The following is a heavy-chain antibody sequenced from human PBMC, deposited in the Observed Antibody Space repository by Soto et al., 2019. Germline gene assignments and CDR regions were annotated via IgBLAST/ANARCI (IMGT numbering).Heavy chain of an antibody. D-gene: IGHD3-10*01. CDR1: GYSFTSYW. Sequence: EVQLVQSGAEVKKPGESLKISCKGSGYSFTSYWIGWVRQMPGKGLEWMGSIYPGDSDTRYSPSFKGQVTISADKPISTAYLQWSSLTASDTAMYYCAGHMARVRGGPPYYFDYWGQGTLVTVSS. CDR2: IYPGDSDT. J-gene: IGHJ4*02. V-gene: IGHV5-51*04. CDR3: AGHMARVRGGPPYYFDY.